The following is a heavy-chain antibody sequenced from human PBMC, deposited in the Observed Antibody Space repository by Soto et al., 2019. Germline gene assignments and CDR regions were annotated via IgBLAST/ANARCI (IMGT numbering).Heavy chain of an antibody. J-gene: IGHJ4*02. V-gene: IGHV4-30-4*01. CDR3: ARGRWLINY. CDR1: GASISSGDYY. Sequence: QVQLQESGPGLVKPSQTLSLTCTVSGASISSGDYYYSWIRQPPGKGLEWMGYIYYSGSTYYSPSLKSRVTLSIDTSRNQFSLDLASVTAADTAVYYCARGRWLINYWGQGILVTVSS. CDR2: IYYSGST. D-gene: IGHD3-16*01.